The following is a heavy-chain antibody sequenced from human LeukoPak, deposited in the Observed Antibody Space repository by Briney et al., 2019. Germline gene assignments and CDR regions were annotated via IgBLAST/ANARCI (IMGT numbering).Heavy chain of an antibody. CDR1: GFTFNLAY. Sequence: GGSLRLSCAASGFTFNLAYMTWVRQASGKGLEWVARIKSKTDGGTTYYAAPVKGRFTISRDDSKNTLYLQMNSLKIEDTALYNCTTDLRLWGQGTLVTVSS. V-gene: IGHV3-15*01. J-gene: IGHJ1*01. CDR2: IKSKTDGGTT. D-gene: IGHD3-3*01. CDR3: TTDLRL.